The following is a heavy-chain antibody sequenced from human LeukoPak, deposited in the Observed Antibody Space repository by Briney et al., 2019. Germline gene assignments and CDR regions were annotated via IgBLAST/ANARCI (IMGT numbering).Heavy chain of an antibody. V-gene: IGHV3-23*01. D-gene: IGHD6-13*01. CDR3: AKDYGPKQLVFFDS. J-gene: IGHJ4*02. CDR1: GFTFSSYA. Sequence: GGSLRLSCAASGFTFSSYAMSWVRQAPGKGLEWVSGISGSGGSTYYADSVKGRFTISRDNSRNTLYLQMNRLRAEDTAVYYCAKDYGPKQLVFFDSWGQGTLVTVSS. CDR2: ISGSGGST.